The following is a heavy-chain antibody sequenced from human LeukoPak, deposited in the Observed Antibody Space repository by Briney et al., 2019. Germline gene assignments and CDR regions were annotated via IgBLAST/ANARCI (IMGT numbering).Heavy chain of an antibody. CDR2: IYYSGST. CDR3: ARARIPDFWSGYSLAGYMDV. CDR1: GGSISGYY. V-gene: IGHV4-59*01. J-gene: IGHJ6*03. D-gene: IGHD3-3*01. Sequence: SETLSLTCTVSGGSISGYYWSWIRQPPGKGLEGIGYIYYSGSTNYNPSLKSRVTISVDTSKNQFSLKLSSVTAADTAVYYCARARIPDFWSGYSLAGYMDVWGKGTTVTVSS.